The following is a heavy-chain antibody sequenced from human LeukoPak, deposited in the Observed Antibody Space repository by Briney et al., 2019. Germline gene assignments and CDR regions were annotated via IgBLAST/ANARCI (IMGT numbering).Heavy chain of an antibody. CDR2: ISGSGGST. V-gene: IGHV3-23*01. CDR1: GFTFSSYA. CDR3: AYTAAVAGAKFDY. Sequence: SGGSLRLSCAASGFTFSSYAMSWVRQAPGKGLEWVSAISGSGGSTYYADPVKGRFTISRDNSKNTLYLQMNSLRAEDTAVYYCAYTAAVAGAKFDYWGQGTLVTVSS. D-gene: IGHD6-19*01. J-gene: IGHJ4*02.